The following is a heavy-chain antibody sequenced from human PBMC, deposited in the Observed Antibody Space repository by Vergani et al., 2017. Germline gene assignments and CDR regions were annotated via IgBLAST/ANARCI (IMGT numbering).Heavy chain of an antibody. CDR1: GGSISSGDNY. D-gene: IGHD3-22*01. V-gene: IGHV4-30-4*08. J-gene: IGHJ6*02. CDR2: IYYSGRT. Sequence: QVQLQESGPGLVKPSQTLSLTCTVSGGSISSGDNYWSWLRQPPGKGLEWFGYIYYSGRTYYNPSLKSRVTISVDTSKNQFSLKLSSLTAADTAVYYCARAERQRGYYYDSSGYYAQGYGMDVWGQGTTVTVSS. CDR3: ARAERQRGYYYDSSGYYAQGYGMDV.